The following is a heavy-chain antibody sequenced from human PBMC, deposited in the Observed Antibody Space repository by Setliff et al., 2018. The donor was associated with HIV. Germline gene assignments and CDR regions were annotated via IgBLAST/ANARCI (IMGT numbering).Heavy chain of an antibody. D-gene: IGHD3-10*01. V-gene: IGHV4-39*01. J-gene: IGHJ4*01. CDR3: SRHGTYCHLFDY. CDR1: GGSISRSSYY. CDR2: IDHSGST. Sequence: KSSETLSLTCTVSGGSISRSSYYWGWIRQPPGKGLEWIGSIDHSGSTYYNPSLKRRLNISIDTSKNQFSLQLTSVTASDTCVYFCSRHGTYCHLFDYWGHGTPVTVSS.